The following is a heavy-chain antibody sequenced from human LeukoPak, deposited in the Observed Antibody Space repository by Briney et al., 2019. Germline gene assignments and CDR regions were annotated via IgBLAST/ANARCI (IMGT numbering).Heavy chain of an antibody. CDR2: VHYSGNT. J-gene: IGHJ3*02. CDR3: AREDDTIADNTFDI. D-gene: IGHD6-13*01. CDR1: GGSISSYY. Sequence: SETLSLTCTVSGGSISSYYWSWIRQPPGKGLEWVGSVHYSGNTFYNPSLKSRVTISLDTSKNHFSLKVHSVTAADTAVYYCAREDDTIADNTFDIWGQGTVVTASS. V-gene: IGHV4-59*12.